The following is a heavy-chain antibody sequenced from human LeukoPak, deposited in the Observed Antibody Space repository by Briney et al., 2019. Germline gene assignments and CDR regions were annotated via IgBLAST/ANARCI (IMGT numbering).Heavy chain of an antibody. D-gene: IGHD6-6*01. Sequence: ASVKVSCKASGYTFTSYDINWVRQATGQGLEWMGWMNPNSGNTGYAQKFQGRVTMTRNTSISTAYMELSSLRSEDPAVYYCAREGEYSSSSGTYNWFDPWGQGTLVTVSS. CDR2: MNPNSGNT. V-gene: IGHV1-8*01. CDR3: AREGEYSSSSGTYNWFDP. CDR1: GYTFTSYD. J-gene: IGHJ5*02.